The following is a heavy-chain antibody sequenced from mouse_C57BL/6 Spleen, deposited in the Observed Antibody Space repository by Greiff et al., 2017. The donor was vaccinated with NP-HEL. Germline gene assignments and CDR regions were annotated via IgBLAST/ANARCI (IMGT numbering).Heavy chain of an antibody. D-gene: IGHD1-1*01. J-gene: IGHJ2*01. Sequence: QVQLKQPGAELVKPGASVKLSCKASGYTFTSYWMHWVKQRPGQGLEWIGMIHPNSGSTNYNEKFKSKATLTVDKSSSTAYMQLSSLTSEDSAVYYCARGSSYGFDYWGQGTTLTVSS. CDR1: GYTFTSYW. CDR2: IHPNSGST. V-gene: IGHV1-64*01. CDR3: ARGSSYGFDY.